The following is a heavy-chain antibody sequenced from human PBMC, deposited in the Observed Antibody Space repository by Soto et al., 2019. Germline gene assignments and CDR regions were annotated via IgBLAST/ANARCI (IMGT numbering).Heavy chain of an antibody. CDR2: ISAYNGNT. Sequence: ASVKVSCKASGYTFTSYGISWVRQAPGQGLEWMGWISAYNGNTNYAQKLQGRVTMTTDTSTSTAYMELRSLRSDDTAVYYCARAYRPFWSGYYLGYWGQGTQVTVSS. CDR1: GYTFTSYG. D-gene: IGHD3-3*01. V-gene: IGHV1-18*04. CDR3: ARAYRPFWSGYYLGY. J-gene: IGHJ4*02.